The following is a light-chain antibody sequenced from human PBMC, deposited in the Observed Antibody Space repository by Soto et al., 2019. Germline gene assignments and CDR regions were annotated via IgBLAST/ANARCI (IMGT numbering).Light chain of an antibody. Sequence: QSALTQPPSASGSPGQSVTISCTGTTSDIGGYNYVSWYQQHPGKAPKLMIYEVSQRPSGVPDRFSGSKSGNTASLTVSGLQAEDEADYYCGSYAGSTDWVFGGGTTLTVL. V-gene: IGLV2-8*01. CDR1: TSDIGGYNY. CDR2: EVS. CDR3: GSYAGSTDWV. J-gene: IGLJ3*02.